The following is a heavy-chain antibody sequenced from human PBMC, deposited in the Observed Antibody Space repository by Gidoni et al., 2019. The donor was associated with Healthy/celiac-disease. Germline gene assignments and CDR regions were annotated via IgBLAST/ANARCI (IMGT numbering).Heavy chain of an antibody. CDR1: GFTFSSYS. CDR3: AKDLSESYEDFWSGYPTPDY. V-gene: IGHV3-30*18. J-gene: IGHJ4*02. Sequence: QVQLVESGRGLVQPGRSLRLSCAASGFTFSSYSMHWVRQAPGKGLEWVAVISYDGSNKYYADSVKGRFTISRDNSKNTLYLQMNSRRAEDTAVYYCAKDLSESYEDFWSGYPTPDYWGQGTLVTVSS. CDR2: ISYDGSNK. D-gene: IGHD3-3*01.